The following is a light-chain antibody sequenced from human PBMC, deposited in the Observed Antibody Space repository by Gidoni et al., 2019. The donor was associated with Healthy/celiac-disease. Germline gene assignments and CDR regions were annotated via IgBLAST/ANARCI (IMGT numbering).Light chain of an antibody. Sequence: EIVLTQSPGTLSLSPGERATLSCRASQSVRSSYLDWYQQKPGQAPRLLVYGASTRATGIPDRFSGSGSGTEFTLTISRLEPEDFAVYYCQQYGSSPLMYTFGQGTKLEIK. CDR2: GAS. J-gene: IGKJ2*01. CDR3: QQYGSSPLMYT. CDR1: QSVRSSY. V-gene: IGKV3-20*01.